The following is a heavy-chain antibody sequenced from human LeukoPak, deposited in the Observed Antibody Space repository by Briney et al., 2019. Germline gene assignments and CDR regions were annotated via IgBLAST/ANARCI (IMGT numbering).Heavy chain of an antibody. CDR1: GDSISTSSYY. Sequence: PSETLSLTCSVSGDSISTSSYYWGWIRQPPGKGLEWIGTIYYSGSTNYNPSLKSRVTMSVDTSKNQFSLKLSSVTAADTAVYYCARETGDSSGYYYYYYYYYMDVWGKGTTVTISS. D-gene: IGHD3-22*01. CDR3: ARETGDSSGYYYYYYYYYMDV. V-gene: IGHV4-39*07. CDR2: IYYSGST. J-gene: IGHJ6*03.